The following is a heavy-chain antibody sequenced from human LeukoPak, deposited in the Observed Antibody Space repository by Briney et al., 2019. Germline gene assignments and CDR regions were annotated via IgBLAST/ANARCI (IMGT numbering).Heavy chain of an antibody. CDR1: GGTFSSYA. V-gene: IGHV1-69*05. D-gene: IGHD2-2*01. J-gene: IGHJ5*02. CDR3: ARVGGYCSSTSCFPRDINWFDP. CDR2: IIPIFGTA. Sequence: SVKVSCKASGGTFSSYAISWVRQAPGQGLEWMGGIIPIFGTANYAQKFQGRVTITTDESTSTAYMELSRLRSEDTAVYYCARVGGYCSSTSCFPRDINWFDPWGQGTLVTVSS.